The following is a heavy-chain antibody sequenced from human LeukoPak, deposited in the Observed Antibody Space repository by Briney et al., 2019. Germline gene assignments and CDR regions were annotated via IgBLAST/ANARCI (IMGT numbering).Heavy chain of an antibody. CDR3: ASMEVIAGSGNYYYMGV. D-gene: IGHD6-19*01. V-gene: IGHV4-59*01. CDR1: DGSISSYS. Sequence: SETLSLTCTVSDGSISSYSWSWIRQPPGKGLEWIGTIYYSGHTTYNPSLKSRVTISVDTSKNRFSLKLNSVTAAGTAVYYCASMEVIAGSGNYYYMGVWGKGTTVTVSS. J-gene: IGHJ6*03. CDR2: IYYSGHT.